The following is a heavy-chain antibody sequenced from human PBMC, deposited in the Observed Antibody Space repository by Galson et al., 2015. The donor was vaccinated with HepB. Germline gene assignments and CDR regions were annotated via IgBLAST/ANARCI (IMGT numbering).Heavy chain of an antibody. CDR2: ISYDGSDK. V-gene: IGHV3-30*03. CDR1: GFTFRDFN. CDR3: ARDSGANNHYPYGMAV. Sequence: SLRLSCAASGFTFRDFNMHWVRQAPGKGLEWVAFISYDGSDKFYPDSVKGRFTISRDNSQNTMYLQMNSLRAEDTAVYYCARDSGANNHYPYGMAVWGQGTTVTVSS. D-gene: IGHD1-14*01. J-gene: IGHJ6*02.